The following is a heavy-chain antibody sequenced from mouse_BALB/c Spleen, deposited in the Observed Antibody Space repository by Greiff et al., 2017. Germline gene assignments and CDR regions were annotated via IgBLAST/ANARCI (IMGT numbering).Heavy chain of an antibody. D-gene: IGHD1-1*01. CDR3: AREGYYGSREAWFAY. CDR2: ISDGGSYT. CDR1: GFTFSDYY. J-gene: IGHJ3*01. V-gene: IGHV5-4*02. Sequence: EVQLQESGGGLVKPGGSLKLSCAASGFTFSDYYMYWVRQTPEKRLEWVATISDGGSYTYYPDSVKGRFTISRDNAKNNLYLQMSSLKSEDTAMYYCAREGYYGSREAWFAYWGQGTLVTVSA.